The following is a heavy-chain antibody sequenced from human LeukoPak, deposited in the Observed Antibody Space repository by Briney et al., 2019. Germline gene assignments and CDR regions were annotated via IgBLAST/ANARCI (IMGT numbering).Heavy chain of an antibody. CDR1: GYTFTSYY. Sequence: ASVKVSCKASGYTFTSYYMHWVRQAPGQGLEWMGIINPSGGSTSYAQKFQGRVTMTRDMSTSTVYMELSSLGSEDPAVYYCARGSPTYYYDSSGLWNWFDPWGQGTLVTVSS. D-gene: IGHD3-22*01. J-gene: IGHJ5*02. V-gene: IGHV1-46*01. CDR3: ARGSPTYYYDSSGLWNWFDP. CDR2: INPSGGST.